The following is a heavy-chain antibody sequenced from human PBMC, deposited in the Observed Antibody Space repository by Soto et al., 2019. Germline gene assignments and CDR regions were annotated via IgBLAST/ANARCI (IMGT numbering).Heavy chain of an antibody. CDR1: GFTFSSYG. CDR2: ISYDGSNK. J-gene: IGHJ6*02. D-gene: IGHD3-22*01. CDR3: AKVLYYDSSGSFYYYYYGMDV. Sequence: LRLSCAASGFTFSSYGMHWVRQAPGKGLEWVAVISYDGSNKYYADSVKGRFTILRDNSKNTLYLQMNSLRAEDTAVYYCAKVLYYDSSGSFYYYYYGMDVWGQGTTVTVSS. V-gene: IGHV3-30*18.